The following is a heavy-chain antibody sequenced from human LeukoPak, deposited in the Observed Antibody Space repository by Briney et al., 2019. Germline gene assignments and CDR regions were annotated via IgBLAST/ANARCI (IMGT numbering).Heavy chain of an antibody. D-gene: IGHD5-18*01. CDR1: GFTSSDYY. Sequence: PGGSLRLSCAASGFTSSDYYMSWIRQAPGKGLEWVSYISSRGSTIYYADSVKGRFTISRDNAKNSLYLQMNSLRAEDTAVYYCARHDTAMATDYGMDVWGQGTTVTVSS. J-gene: IGHJ6*02. CDR3: ARHDTAMATDYGMDV. V-gene: IGHV3-11*01. CDR2: ISSRGSTI.